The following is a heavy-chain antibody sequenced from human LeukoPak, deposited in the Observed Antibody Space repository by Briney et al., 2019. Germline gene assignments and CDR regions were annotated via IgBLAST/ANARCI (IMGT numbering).Heavy chain of an antibody. D-gene: IGHD7-27*01. V-gene: IGHV3-48*03. J-gene: IGHJ4*02. CDR1: GFTFSTYE. CDR2: ISSIGSSK. Sequence: GSLRLSCAASGFTFSTYEMNWVRQAPGKGLEWVSYISSIGSSKYYAEFVKGRFTISRDNAKNSLFLQMNSLSAEDTAVYYCARITGELRKETAFDYWGQGTLVTVSS. CDR3: ARITGELRKETAFDY.